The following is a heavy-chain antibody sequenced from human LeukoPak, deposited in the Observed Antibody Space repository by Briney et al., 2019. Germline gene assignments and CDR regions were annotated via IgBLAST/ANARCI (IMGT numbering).Heavy chain of an antibody. J-gene: IGHJ4*02. CDR3: ARMSVRLAFFDY. CDR2: INYGGST. CDR1: GGSISTYY. Sequence: PSETLSLTCTVSGGSISTYYWSWIRQSPGKGIEWIGYINYGGSTNYNPSLKSRVTISVDTSKNQFSLKLTSVTAADTAVYYCARMSVRLAFFDYWGQGTLVTVSS. V-gene: IGHV4-59*01. D-gene: IGHD3-9*01.